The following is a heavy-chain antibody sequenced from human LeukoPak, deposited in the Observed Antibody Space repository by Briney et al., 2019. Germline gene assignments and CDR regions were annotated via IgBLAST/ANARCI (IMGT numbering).Heavy chain of an antibody. CDR2: MSPNNSDA. D-gene: IGHD1-14*01. J-gene: IGHJ5*02. Sequence: ASVKVSCKTSGYTFTNYDINWVRQATGQGLEWLGWMSPNNSDAGYAQKFQGRVTLTRDTSTSTVYMELSSLRSEDTAIYYCAKETPNTGWFDPWGQGTLVTVSS. V-gene: IGHV1-8*01. CDR1: GYTFTNYD. CDR3: AKETPNTGWFDP.